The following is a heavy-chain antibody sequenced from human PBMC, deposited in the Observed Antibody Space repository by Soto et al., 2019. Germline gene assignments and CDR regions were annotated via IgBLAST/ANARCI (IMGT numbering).Heavy chain of an antibody. CDR3: ARGARTGFYGMDV. CDR1: GGTLSNYA. CDR2: IIPIFGTS. J-gene: IGHJ6*02. V-gene: IGHV1-69*01. D-gene: IGHD3-10*01. Sequence: QVQLVQSGAEVKKPGSSVKVSCKASGGTLSNYALSWVRQAPGQGLEWVGGIIPIFGTSNYAQNFQGRVTITADEPTSTAYMGLSSVSSEDTAVYYCARGARTGFYGMDVWGQGTTVTVSS.